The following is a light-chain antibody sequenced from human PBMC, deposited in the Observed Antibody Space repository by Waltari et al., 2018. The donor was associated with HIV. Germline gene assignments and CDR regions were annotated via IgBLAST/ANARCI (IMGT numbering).Light chain of an antibody. V-gene: IGKV4-1*01. CDR2: WAS. CDR3: QQYYSTPFT. J-gene: IGKJ4*01. CDR1: LSVLYSSNNKNY. Sequence: DIVMTQSPDSLVVSLGERATLTCKSSLSVLYSSNNKNYLAWYQQKPGQPPKLLIYWASTRESGVPDRFSGSGSGTDFTLTISSLQAEDVAVYYCQQYYSTPFTFGGGTKVEIK.